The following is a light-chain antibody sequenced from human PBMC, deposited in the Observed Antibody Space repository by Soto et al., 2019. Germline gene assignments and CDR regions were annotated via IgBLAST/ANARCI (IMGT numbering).Light chain of an antibody. Sequence: DIQMTQSPSTLSASVGDRVTITCRASQSISGSLAWYQQQPGKAPNLLNYEASNLKSGVPSRSSGSGSGTEYTLTISSLQPDDSASYYCQQYNGYWTFGQGTRVEIK. CDR2: EAS. J-gene: IGKJ1*01. CDR1: QSISGS. CDR3: QQYNGYWT. V-gene: IGKV1-5*03.